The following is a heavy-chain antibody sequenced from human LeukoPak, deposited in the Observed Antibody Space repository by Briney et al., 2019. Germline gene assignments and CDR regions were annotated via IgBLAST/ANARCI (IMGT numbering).Heavy chain of an antibody. CDR3: ARGSYSSSWYHGTGYYYYYGMDV. CDR1: GYTFTSYD. Sequence: ASVKVSCKASGYTFTSYDINWVRQATRQRLEWMGWMNPNSGNTGYAQKFQGRVTMTRNTSISTAYMELSSLRSEDTAVYYCARGSYSSSWYHGTGYYYYYGMDVWGQGTTVTVSS. D-gene: IGHD6-13*01. J-gene: IGHJ6*02. V-gene: IGHV1-8*01. CDR2: MNPNSGNT.